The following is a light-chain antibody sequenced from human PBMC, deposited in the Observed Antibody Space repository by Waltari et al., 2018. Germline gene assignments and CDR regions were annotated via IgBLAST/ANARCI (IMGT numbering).Light chain of an antibody. CDR3: YSTDIANDQRV. CDR2: EDT. V-gene: IGLV3-10*01. J-gene: IGLJ2*01. Sequence: SYELTQPPSWSVSPGHTARITCSGDALPKTISYCYQQKSGQAPVLVIYEDTKRPPEIPWRFCGSSSGTVATLVITGAQVEDEADYYCYSTDIANDQRVFGGGTKLTVL. CDR1: ALPKTI.